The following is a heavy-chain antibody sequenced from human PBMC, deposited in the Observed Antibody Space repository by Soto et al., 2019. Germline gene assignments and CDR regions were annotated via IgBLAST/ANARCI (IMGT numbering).Heavy chain of an antibody. J-gene: IGHJ6*03. Sequence: PSQTHSLTCAISGDSVSSNSAAWNWIRQSPSRGLEWLGRTYYRSKWYNDYAVSVKSRITINPDTSKNQFSLQLNSVTPEDTAVYYCARGIQLWSDYYYYYMDVWGKGTTVTVSS. CDR3: ARGIQLWSDYYYYYMDV. V-gene: IGHV6-1*01. CDR1: GDSVSSNSAA. CDR2: TYYRSKWYN. D-gene: IGHD5-18*01.